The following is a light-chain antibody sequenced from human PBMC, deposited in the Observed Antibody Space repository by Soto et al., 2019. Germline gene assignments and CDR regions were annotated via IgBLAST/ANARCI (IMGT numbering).Light chain of an antibody. Sequence: EIVLTQSPATLSLSPGERATLSCRASQSVGNNLAWYQQKPGQAPGLLIYEASTRATGIPARFSGSGSGTDFTLTISSLEPEDFAVYYCQQYDHSPLTFGGGTKVEIK. CDR3: QQYDHSPLT. CDR1: QSVGNN. J-gene: IGKJ4*01. V-gene: IGKV3-11*01. CDR2: EAS.